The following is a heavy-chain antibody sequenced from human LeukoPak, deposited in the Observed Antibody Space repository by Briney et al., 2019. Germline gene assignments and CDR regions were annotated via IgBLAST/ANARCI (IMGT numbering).Heavy chain of an antibody. CDR2: ISHSGST. Sequence: SETLSLTCAVSGYSISSGYYWGWIRQPPGKGLDWIGSISHSGSTYYNPSLRSRVTISIDTSKNQFSLRLNSVTATDTAVYYXXXVGGYSXGXYYXNYWGQXTLVXVSS. CDR1: GYSISSGYY. V-gene: IGHV4-38-2*01. J-gene: IGHJ4*02. D-gene: IGHD5-18*01. CDR3: XXVGGYSXGXYYXNY.